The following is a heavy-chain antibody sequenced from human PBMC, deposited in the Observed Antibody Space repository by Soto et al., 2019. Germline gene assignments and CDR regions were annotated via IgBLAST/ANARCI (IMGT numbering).Heavy chain of an antibody. CDR2: ISSSGTTI. D-gene: IGHD3-3*01. CDR3: ARIGFYDFWSGYESPMDV. J-gene: IGHJ6*03. V-gene: IGHV3-48*01. Sequence: EVQLVESGGGLVQPGGSPRLSCAASGFTFSSYSMNWVLQAPGKGLEWVSFISSSGTTIYYADSVKGRFTISRDNAKNSLYLQMNSLRAEDTAVYYCARIGFYDFWSGYESPMDVWGKGTTVTVSS. CDR1: GFTFSSYS.